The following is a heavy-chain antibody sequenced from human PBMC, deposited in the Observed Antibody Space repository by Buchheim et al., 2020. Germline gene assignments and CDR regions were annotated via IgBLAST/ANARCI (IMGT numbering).Heavy chain of an antibody. Sequence: EVQLLESGGGLVQPGGSLRLFCAASGFTFSSYAMSWVRQAPGKGLEWVSAISGSGGSTYYADSVKGRFTISRDNSKNTLYLQMNSLRAEDTAVYYCAKAPPQSGSYYPNTYFDYWGQGTL. CDR3: AKAPPQSGSYYPNTYFDY. J-gene: IGHJ4*02. D-gene: IGHD1-26*01. CDR1: GFTFSSYA. CDR2: ISGSGGST. V-gene: IGHV3-23*01.